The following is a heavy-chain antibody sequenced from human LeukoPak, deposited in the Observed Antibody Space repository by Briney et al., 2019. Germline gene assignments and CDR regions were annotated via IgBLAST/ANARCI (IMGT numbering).Heavy chain of an antibody. V-gene: IGHV7-4-1*02. CDR1: RYTFSSYT. CDR2: INTNTGTP. D-gene: IGHD5-12*01. CDR3: ARQYSGYESLYFDS. Sequence: GASVKVSCKASRYTFSSYTLDWLRQAPGRGLEWMGWINTNTGTPTYAQGFTGRFVFSLDSSVSTAYLQISSLKAEDIAVYYCARQYSGYESLYFDSWGQGTLVTVSS. J-gene: IGHJ4*02.